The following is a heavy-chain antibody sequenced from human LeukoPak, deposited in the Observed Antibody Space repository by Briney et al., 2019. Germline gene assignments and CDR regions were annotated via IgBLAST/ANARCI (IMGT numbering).Heavy chain of an antibody. CDR1: GFTFSSYS. D-gene: IGHD5-12*01. CDR3: ARGLGGYDSLYYYYYYYMDV. Sequence: GGSLRLSCAASGFTFSSYSINWVRQAPGKGLEWVSSISSSSSYIYYADSVKGRFTISRDNAKNSLYLQMNSLRAEDTAVYYCARGLGGYDSLYYYYYYYMDVWGKGTTVTISS. J-gene: IGHJ6*03. CDR2: ISSSSSYI. V-gene: IGHV3-21*01.